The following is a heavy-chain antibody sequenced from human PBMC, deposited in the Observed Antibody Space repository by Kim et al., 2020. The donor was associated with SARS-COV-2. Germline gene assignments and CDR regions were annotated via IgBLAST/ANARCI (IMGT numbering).Heavy chain of an antibody. CDR2: YSGST. V-gene: IGHV4-39*07. J-gene: IGHJ4*02. Sequence: YSGSTYYNPSLKSRVTISVDTSKNQFSLKLSSVTAADTAVYYCARAPGGDWGQGTLVTVSS. D-gene: IGHD3-16*01. CDR3: ARAPGGD.